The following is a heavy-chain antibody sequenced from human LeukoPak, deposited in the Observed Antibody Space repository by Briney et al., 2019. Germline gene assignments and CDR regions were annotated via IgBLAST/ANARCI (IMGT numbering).Heavy chain of an antibody. Sequence: ASVKVSCKASGYTFTSYGISWVRQAPGQGLEWMGWISAYNGNTNYAQKLQGRVTITADKSTSTAYMELSSLRSEDTAVYYCAIRAYCGGDCYLEYFQHWGQATLVTVSS. J-gene: IGHJ1*01. D-gene: IGHD2-21*02. CDR2: ISAYNGNT. CDR3: AIRAYCGGDCYLEYFQH. V-gene: IGHV1-18*01. CDR1: GYTFTSYG.